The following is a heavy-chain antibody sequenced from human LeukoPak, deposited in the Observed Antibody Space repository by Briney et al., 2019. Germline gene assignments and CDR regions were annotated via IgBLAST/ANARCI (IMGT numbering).Heavy chain of an antibody. D-gene: IGHD2-2*01. J-gene: IGHJ4*02. CDR3: ARDGGSSTRKFDY. CDR2: IYGGGST. Sequence: GVLRLSCAASGFTVSSNFMAWVRQAPGKGLEWVSVIYGGGSTFYADSVKGRSTISRDNSQNTMYLQMNGLRAEDTAVYYCARDGGSSTRKFDYWGQGTLVTVSS. CDR1: GFTVSSNF. V-gene: IGHV3-66*01.